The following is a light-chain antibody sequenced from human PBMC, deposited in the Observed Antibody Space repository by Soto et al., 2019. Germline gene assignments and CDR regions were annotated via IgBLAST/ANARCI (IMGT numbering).Light chain of an antibody. Sequence: ELVLTQSPATLSWSPGEGATLSCRASESVGRHLAWYHQTPGQAPKLLIFDASTRDPGVPARFSGSGSGTEFTLTVSRLQSEDIEVYFCQQYNNWPPNFGQGTRLEIK. V-gene: IGKV3-15*01. J-gene: IGKJ5*01. CDR3: QQYNNWPPN. CDR1: ESVGRH. CDR2: DAS.